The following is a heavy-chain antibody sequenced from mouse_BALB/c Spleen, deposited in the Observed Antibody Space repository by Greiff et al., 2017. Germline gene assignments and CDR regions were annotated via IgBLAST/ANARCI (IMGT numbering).Heavy chain of an antibody. Sequence: VQLQQSGPQLVRPGASVKISCKASGYSFTSYWMHWVKQRPGQGLEWIGMIDPSDSETRLNQKFKDKATLTVDKSSSTAYMQLSSPTSEDSAFYYCARGYGSRHYYAMDYWGQGTSVTVSS. CDR3: ARGYGSRHYYAMDY. J-gene: IGHJ4*01. CDR1: GYSFTSYW. V-gene: IGHV1S126*01. D-gene: IGHD1-1*01. CDR2: IDPSDSET.